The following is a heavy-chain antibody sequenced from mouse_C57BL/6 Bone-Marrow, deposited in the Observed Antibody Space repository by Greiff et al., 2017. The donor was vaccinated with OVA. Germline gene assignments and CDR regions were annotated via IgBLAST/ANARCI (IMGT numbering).Heavy chain of an antibody. CDR3: ARLTSIMGFAY. CDR2: IYPGSGNT. J-gene: IGHJ3*01. CDR1: GYTFTDYY. D-gene: IGHD2-1*01. V-gene: IGHV1-76*01. Sequence: VKLQESGAELVRPGASVKLSCKASGYTFTDYYINWVKQRPGQGLEWIARIYPGSGNTYYNEKFKGKATLTAEKSSSTAYMQLSSLTSEDSAVYFCARLTSIMGFAYWGQGTLVTVSA.